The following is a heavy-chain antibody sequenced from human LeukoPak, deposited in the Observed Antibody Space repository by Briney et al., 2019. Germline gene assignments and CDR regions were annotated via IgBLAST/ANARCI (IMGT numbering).Heavy chain of an antibody. CDR1: GFSISSGYY. Sequence: TSETLSLTCTVSGFSISSGYYWGWIRQPPGKGLEWIGSIYHGGSTYYNPSLKSRVTISVDTPKNQFSLKLSSVTAADTAVYYCARVMTTVTTWAFDVWGQGTMVTVFS. V-gene: IGHV4-38-2*02. CDR3: ARVMTTVTTWAFDV. D-gene: IGHD4-17*01. CDR2: IYHGGST. J-gene: IGHJ3*01.